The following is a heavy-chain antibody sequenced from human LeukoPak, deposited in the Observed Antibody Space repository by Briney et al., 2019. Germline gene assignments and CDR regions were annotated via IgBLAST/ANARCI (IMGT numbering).Heavy chain of an antibody. CDR2: IYTSGST. CDR1: GGSISSYY. V-gene: IGHV4-4*07. J-gene: IGHJ4*02. CDR3: ARVSYSSGWYPNFDY. Sequence: SETLSLTCTVSGGSISSYYWSWIRQPAGKGLERIGRIYTSGSTNYNPSLKSRVTMSVDTSKNQFSLKLSSVTAADTAVYYCARVSYSSGWYPNFDYWGQGTLVTVSS. D-gene: IGHD6-19*01.